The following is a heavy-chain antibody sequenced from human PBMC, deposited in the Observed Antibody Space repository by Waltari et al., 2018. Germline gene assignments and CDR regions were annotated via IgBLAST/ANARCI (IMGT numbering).Heavy chain of an antibody. CDR1: GGSSSSYY. CDR3: AREFGEGWFDP. Sequence: QVQLQESGPGLVKPSETLSLTCTVSGGSSSSYYWSWIRQPPGKGLCWIGYIYSSGSTNYNPSLKSRVTISVDTSKNQFSLKLSSVTAADTAVYYCAREFGEGWFDPWGQGTLVTVSS. J-gene: IGHJ5*02. V-gene: IGHV4-59*01. CDR2: IYSSGST. D-gene: IGHD3-10*01.